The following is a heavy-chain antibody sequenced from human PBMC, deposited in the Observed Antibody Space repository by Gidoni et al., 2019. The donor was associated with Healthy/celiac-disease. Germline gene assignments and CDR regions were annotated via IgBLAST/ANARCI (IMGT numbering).Heavy chain of an antibody. D-gene: IGHD3-22*01. V-gene: IGHV4-34*01. Sequence: QVQLQQWGAGLLKPSETLSLTCAVYGGSFSGYYWSWIRQPPGKGLEWIGEINHRGSPNYNPSLKSRVTISVDTSKNQFSLKLSSVTAADTAVYYCASTRGAVDYYDSRGYFDYWGQGTLVTVSS. CDR2: INHRGSP. CDR1: GGSFSGYY. CDR3: ASTRGAVDYYDSRGYFDY. J-gene: IGHJ4*02.